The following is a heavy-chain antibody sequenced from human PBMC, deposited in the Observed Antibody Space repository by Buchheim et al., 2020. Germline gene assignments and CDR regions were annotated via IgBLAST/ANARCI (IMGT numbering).Heavy chain of an antibody. J-gene: IGHJ6*02. CDR1: GYSFTSYW. D-gene: IGHD6-13*01. V-gene: IGHV5-10-1*03. Sequence: EVQLVQSGAEVKKPGESLRISCKGSGYSFTSYWISWVRQMPGKGLEWMGRIDPSDSYTNYSPSFQGHVTISADKSISPAYLQWSSLKASDTAMYYCARQPIAAAGTGDYYYYGMDVWGQGTT. CDR2: IDPSDSYT. CDR3: ARQPIAAAGTGDYYYYGMDV.